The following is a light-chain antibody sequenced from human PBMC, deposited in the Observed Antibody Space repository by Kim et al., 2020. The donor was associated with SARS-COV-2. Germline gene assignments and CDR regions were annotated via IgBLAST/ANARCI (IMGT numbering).Light chain of an antibody. CDR3: QTWGTGKWV. V-gene: IGLV4-69*01. J-gene: IGLJ3*02. CDR2: IYGDCSH. Sequence: SVKYTGRLSSGTSNYDNEWHQQQPEKGQRYMMKIYGDCSHYKGDGIPDRFSGSSAGAERYLTISGLQSEDEADYYCQTWGTGKWVFSGGTQLTVL. CDR1: SGTSNYD.